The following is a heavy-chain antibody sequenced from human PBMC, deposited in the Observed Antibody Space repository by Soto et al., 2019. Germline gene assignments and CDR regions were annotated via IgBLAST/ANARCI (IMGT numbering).Heavy chain of an antibody. V-gene: IGHV2-5*02. Sequence: SGPTLVYATQTLTLTCTFPGSSLSTNGLGVSWTRQPPVKALEWLALIYWDDDKRYSPSLKSRLTITKDTSKNQVVLTMTNMDPLDTATYYCAHRRYGSGSYYWGQGTMVTVSS. J-gene: IGHJ4*03. D-gene: IGHD3-10*01. CDR1: GSSLSTNGLG. CDR3: AHRRYGSGSYY. CDR2: IYWDDDK.